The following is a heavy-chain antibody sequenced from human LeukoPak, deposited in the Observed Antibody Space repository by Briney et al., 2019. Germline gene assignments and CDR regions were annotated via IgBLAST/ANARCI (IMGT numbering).Heavy chain of an antibody. J-gene: IGHJ4*02. D-gene: IGHD5-18*01. CDR3: ARDLGGYSYGSHFDY. Sequence: GGSLRLSCAASGFTFSSYRMHWVRQAPGKGLVWVSRINSDGRTTSYADSVKGRFTISRDNAKNTLYLHMNSLRAEDTAVYYCARDLGGYSYGSHFDYWGQGTLVTVSS. CDR1: GFTFSSYR. V-gene: IGHV3-74*01. CDR2: INSDGRTT.